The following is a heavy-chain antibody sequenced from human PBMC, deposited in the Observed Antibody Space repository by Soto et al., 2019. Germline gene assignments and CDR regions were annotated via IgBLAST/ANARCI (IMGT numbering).Heavy chain of an antibody. J-gene: IGHJ4*02. CDR2: INHSGST. V-gene: IGHV4-34*01. Sequence: QVQLQQWGAGLLKPSETLSLTCAVYGGSFSGYYWSWIRQPPGKGLEWIGEINHSGSTNYNPSLKCRVTISVDTSKNQFSLELNSVTAADTAVYYCARITNWACALDYWGQGTLVTVSS. D-gene: IGHD7-27*01. CDR3: ARITNWACALDY. CDR1: GGSFSGYY.